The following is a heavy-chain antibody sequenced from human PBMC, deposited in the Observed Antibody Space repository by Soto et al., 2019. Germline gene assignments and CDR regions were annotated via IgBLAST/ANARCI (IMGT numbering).Heavy chain of an antibody. CDR3: ARERRITIFENWFDP. J-gene: IGHJ5*02. CDR1: GFTFSSYA. V-gene: IGHV3-30-3*01. Sequence: PGGSLRLSCAASGFTFSSYAMHWVRQAPGKGLEWVAVISYDGSNKYYADSVKGRFTISRDNSKNTLYLQMNSLRAEDTAVYYCARERRITIFENWFDPWGQGTLVTAPQ. D-gene: IGHD3-3*01. CDR2: ISYDGSNK.